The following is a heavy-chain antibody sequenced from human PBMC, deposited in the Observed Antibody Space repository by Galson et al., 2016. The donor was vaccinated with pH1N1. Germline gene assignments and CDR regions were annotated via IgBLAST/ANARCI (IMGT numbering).Heavy chain of an antibody. CDR3: ANRLFFQALAAPYDVFDI. CDR1: GFSLTTSGEG. Sequence: PALVKPTQTLTLTCTFSGFSLTTSGEGVGWIRQSPGKALEWLALIYWNDHKRYSPSLKSRLTITKDTSKNQVVLTMTNMDPVDTATYFCANRLFFQALAAPYDVFDIWGQGTLVTVSS. D-gene: IGHD6-13*01. V-gene: IGHV2-5*01. CDR2: IYWNDHK. J-gene: IGHJ3*02.